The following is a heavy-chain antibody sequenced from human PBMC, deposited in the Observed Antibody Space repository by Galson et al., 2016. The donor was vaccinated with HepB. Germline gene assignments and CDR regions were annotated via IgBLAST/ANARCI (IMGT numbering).Heavy chain of an antibody. CDR3: ARDDLGTGRSLDH. CDR2: LGSSETYI. V-gene: IGHV3-21*06. Sequence: SLRLSCAASGFTFSSYSMNWVRQAPGKGLEWVSFLGSSETYIYYADSVKGRFTISRDNAKNSLYLQMDNLRAEDTAVYFCARDDLGTGRSLDHWGQGTLVTVSS. CDR1: GFTFSSYS. D-gene: IGHD1-1*01. J-gene: IGHJ4*02.